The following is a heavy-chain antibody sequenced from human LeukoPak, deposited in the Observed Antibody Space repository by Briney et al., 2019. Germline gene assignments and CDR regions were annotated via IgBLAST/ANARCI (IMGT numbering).Heavy chain of an antibody. CDR2: IIPIFGTA. Sequence: GASVKVSCKASGGTFSSYAISWVRQAPGQGLEWMGGIIPIFGTANYAQKFQGRVTITTDESTSTAYMELSSLRSEDTAGYYCAGFAGTINSFDYWGQGTLVTVSS. CDR3: AGFAGTINSFDY. V-gene: IGHV1-69*05. CDR1: GGTFSSYA. D-gene: IGHD1-7*01. J-gene: IGHJ4*02.